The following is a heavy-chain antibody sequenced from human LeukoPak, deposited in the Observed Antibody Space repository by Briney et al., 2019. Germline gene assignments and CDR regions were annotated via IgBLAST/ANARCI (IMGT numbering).Heavy chain of an antibody. CDR1: GFTFSSYW. J-gene: IGHJ3*02. Sequence: PGGSLRLSCAASGFTFSSYWMSWVRQAPGKGLEWVANIKQDGSEKYYVDSVKGRFTISRDNAKKSLYLQMNSLRVEDTAVYYCARDGDEYSYGYGDAFDIWGQGTMVTVSS. D-gene: IGHD5-18*01. CDR2: IKQDGSEK. V-gene: IGHV3-7*01. CDR3: ARDGDEYSYGYGDAFDI.